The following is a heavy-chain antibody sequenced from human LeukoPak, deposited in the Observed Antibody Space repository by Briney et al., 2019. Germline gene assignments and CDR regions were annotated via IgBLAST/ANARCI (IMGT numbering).Heavy chain of an antibody. CDR3: ARPVGSTGDFDY. V-gene: IGHV4-39*01. D-gene: IGHD1-14*01. CDR2: IYYSGST. CDR1: GGSISTSSYS. Sequence: KPSETLSLTCTVSGGSISTSSYSWGWIRQPPGQGLEWIGSIYYSGSTYYNPSLKSRVTLSVDTSKNQFSLKLSSVTAADTAVYYCARPVGSTGDFDYWGQGTLVTVSS. J-gene: IGHJ4*02.